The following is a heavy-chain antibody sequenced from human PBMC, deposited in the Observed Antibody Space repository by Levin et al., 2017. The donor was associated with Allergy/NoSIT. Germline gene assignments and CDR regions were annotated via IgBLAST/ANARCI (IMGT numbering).Heavy chain of an antibody. D-gene: IGHD2-15*01. Sequence: GESLKISCSASGFTFSSYAMHWVRQAPGKGLEYVSAISSNGGSTYYADSVKGRFTISRDNSKNTLYLQMSSLRAEDTAVYYCVKDGVVAAKYYFDYWGQGTLVTVSS. J-gene: IGHJ4*02. CDR2: ISSNGGST. V-gene: IGHV3-64D*06. CDR1: GFTFSSYA. CDR3: VKDGVVAAKYYFDY.